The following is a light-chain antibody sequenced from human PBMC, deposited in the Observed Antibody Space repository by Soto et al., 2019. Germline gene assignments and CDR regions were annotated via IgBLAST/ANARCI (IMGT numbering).Light chain of an antibody. CDR1: SSYVSDYYR. Sequence: QSALTHPPSVSGSPGQSVTISFTGTSSYVSDYYRFSWYQQPPGTAPKIIIYGVTNRPSGVPDRFSGSRSGKPASLTISGLQPEDEADYYCCLYTSTSTYVFGPWTKVPV. V-gene: IGLV2-18*01. CDR3: CLYTSTSTYV. CDR2: GVT. J-gene: IGLJ1*01.